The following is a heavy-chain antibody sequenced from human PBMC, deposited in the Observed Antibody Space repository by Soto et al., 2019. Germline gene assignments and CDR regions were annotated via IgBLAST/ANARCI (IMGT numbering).Heavy chain of an antibody. CDR2: IWHDGGTR. Sequence: WGSLRLSCAASGFTFSSHGMHWVCKAPGKGLEWVAVIWHDGGTRYYADSLKGRFTISRDNSKNTLYLQMTSLRAEDTAVYYCARDVIFDSSGCLGLWGQGTLVT. CDR3: ARDVIFDSSGCLGL. J-gene: IGHJ4*02. V-gene: IGHV3-33*01. D-gene: IGHD3-22*01. CDR1: GFTFSSHG.